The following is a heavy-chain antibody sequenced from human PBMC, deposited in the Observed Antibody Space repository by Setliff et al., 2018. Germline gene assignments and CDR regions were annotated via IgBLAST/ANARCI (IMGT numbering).Heavy chain of an antibody. D-gene: IGHD6-19*01. J-gene: IGHJ5*02. Sequence: ASVKVSCKASGYTFTRYGISWVRQAPGQGLEWMGWISVYNSNTNYAEKLRGRVTMTTDTSTSTAYVELRSLRSDDTAVYFCARGLGDIWLQGWLGPWGQGSLVTVSS. V-gene: IGHV1-18*01. CDR1: GYTFTRYG. CDR2: ISVYNSNT. CDR3: ARGLGDIWLQGWLGP.